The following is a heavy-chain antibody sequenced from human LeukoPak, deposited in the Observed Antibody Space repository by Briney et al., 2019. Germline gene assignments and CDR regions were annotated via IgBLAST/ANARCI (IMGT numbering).Heavy chain of an antibody. CDR3: ARGGGLDV. V-gene: IGHV3-7*03. CDR2: INHNGNVN. CDR1: GFTFGDYY. D-gene: IGHD3-16*01. Sequence: GGSLRLSCVASGFTFGDYYMNWARQAPGKGLEWVASINHNGNVNYYVDSVKGRFTISRDNAKNSLYLQMSNLRAEDTAVYFCARGGGLDVWGQGATVTVSS. J-gene: IGHJ6*02.